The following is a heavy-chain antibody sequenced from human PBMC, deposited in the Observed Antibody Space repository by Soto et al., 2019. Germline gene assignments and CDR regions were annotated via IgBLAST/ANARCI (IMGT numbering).Heavy chain of an antibody. CDR3: ARRTGTAPRFDY. CDR1: GFTFSDFE. Sequence: QVQLVESGGGVVQPGRSLRLSCSASGFTFSDFEMYWVRQAPGKALDWVSFISYDGSNQYYAGSVKGRFTVSRDNSKNTLFLLMNSLRPEDTAVYFCARRTGTAPRFDYWGQGTLVTVSS. J-gene: IGHJ4*02. CDR2: ISYDGSNQ. D-gene: IGHD1-7*01. V-gene: IGHV3-30-3*01.